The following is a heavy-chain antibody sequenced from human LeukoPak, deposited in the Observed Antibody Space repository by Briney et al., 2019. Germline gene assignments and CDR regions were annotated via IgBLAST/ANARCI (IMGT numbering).Heavy chain of an antibody. D-gene: IGHD1-26*01. CDR2: IYPGDSDT. V-gene: IGHV5-51*01. CDR1: GYSFTSYW. Sequence: GESLKISCKGSGYSFTSYWIGWVRQMPGKGLEWMGIIYPGDSDTRYSPSFQGQVTISADKSISTAYLQWSSLKASDTAMYYCARQKVGATTLFWFDPWGQGTLVTVSS. J-gene: IGHJ5*02. CDR3: ARQKVGATTLFWFDP.